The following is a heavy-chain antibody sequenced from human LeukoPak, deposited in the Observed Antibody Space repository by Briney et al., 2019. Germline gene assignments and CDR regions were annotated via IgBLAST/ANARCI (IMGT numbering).Heavy chain of an antibody. V-gene: IGHV4-59*01. CDR2: IHYTRST. CDR1: GGSISSYY. Sequence: SETLSLTCTVPGGSISSYYWSWIRQSPGKELEWIGYIHYTRSTKYNLSIKSRVTISLDTSNNQFSLKVSSVTAADTAVYYGTRSAGYTSGWYWFDPWGQGTLVTVSS. D-gene: IGHD6-19*01. J-gene: IGHJ5*02. CDR3: TRSAGYTSGWYWFDP.